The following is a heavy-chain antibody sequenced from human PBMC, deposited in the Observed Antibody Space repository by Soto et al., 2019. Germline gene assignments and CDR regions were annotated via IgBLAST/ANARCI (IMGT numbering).Heavy chain of an antibody. CDR2: INPNSGGT. CDR3: ARASLSGRDDFDI. Sequence: ASVKVSCKASGYTFTGYYMHWVRQAPGQGLEWMGWINPNSGGTNYAQKIQGWVTMTRDTSISTAYMELNRLRSDDTAVYYCARASLSGRDDFDIWGQGTMVTVSS. D-gene: IGHD1-26*01. V-gene: IGHV1-2*04. J-gene: IGHJ3*02. CDR1: GYTFTGYY.